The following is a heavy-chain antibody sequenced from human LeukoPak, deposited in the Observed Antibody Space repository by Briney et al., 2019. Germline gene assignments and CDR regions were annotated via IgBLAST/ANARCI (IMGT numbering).Heavy chain of an antibody. D-gene: IGHD3-10*01. CDR2: ISGSGHTT. Sequence: GGFLRLSCAASGVSGVTFSNYALTWVRQAPGKGLEWVSDISGSGHTTNYADSVKGRFSISRDNSKTTLYLQMSSLRVEDTAVFVSGGGIFNYGGQET. J-gene: IGHJ4*02. V-gene: IGHV3-23*01. CDR1: GVSGVTFSNYA. CDR3: GGGIFNY.